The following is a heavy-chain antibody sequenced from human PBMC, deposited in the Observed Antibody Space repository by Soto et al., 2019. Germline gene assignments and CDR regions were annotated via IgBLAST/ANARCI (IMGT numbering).Heavy chain of an antibody. J-gene: IGHJ5*01. CDR1: GFMFSKFV. D-gene: IGHD2-2*01. V-gene: IGHV3-23*01. CDR2: ITGSGGNT. Sequence: GGSLRLSCAASGFMFSKFVLTWVRQAPGKGLERVSAITGSGGNTYYADSVKGRFTISRDSSRSMLYLQMNSLTDEDSAIYYCAKVPIVEVPAGRFWFDSWGQGTLVTVSS. CDR3: AKVPIVEVPAGRFWFDS.